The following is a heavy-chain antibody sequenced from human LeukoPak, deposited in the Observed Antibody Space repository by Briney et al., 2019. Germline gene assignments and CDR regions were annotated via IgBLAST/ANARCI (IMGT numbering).Heavy chain of an antibody. CDR2: INPNSGGT. CDR3: ARDWYYYDSSGYYSH. J-gene: IGHJ4*02. CDR1: GYTFTSYD. Sequence: ASVKVSCKASGYTFTSYDINWVRQAPGQGLEWMGWINPNSGGTNYAQKFQGRVTMTRDTSISTAYMELSRLRSDDTAVYYCARDWYYYDSSGYYSHWGQGTLVTVSS. D-gene: IGHD3-22*01. V-gene: IGHV1-2*02.